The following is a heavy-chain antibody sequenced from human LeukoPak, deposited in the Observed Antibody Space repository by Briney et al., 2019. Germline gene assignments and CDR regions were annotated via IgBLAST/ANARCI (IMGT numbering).Heavy chain of an antibody. CDR1: GYTFTSYY. CDR2: MNPNSGNT. V-gene: IGHV1-8*02. J-gene: IGHJ1*01. CDR3: ASAQADCSGGSCYSDYFQH. Sequence: ASVKVSCKASGYTFTSYYMHWVRQAPGQGLEWMGWMNPNSGNTGYAQKFQGRVTMTRNTSISTAYMELSSLRSEDTAVYYCASAQADCSGGSCYSDYFQHWGQGTLVTVSS. D-gene: IGHD2-15*01.